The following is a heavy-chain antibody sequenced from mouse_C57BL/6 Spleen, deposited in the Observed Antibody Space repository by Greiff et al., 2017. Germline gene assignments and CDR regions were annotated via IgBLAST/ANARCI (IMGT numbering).Heavy chain of an antibody. CDR3: AILVGEVYYSNYYWYFDV. CDR1: GYTFTGYW. D-gene: IGHD2-5*01. CDR2: ILPGSGST. Sequence: QVHVKQPGAELMKPGASVKLSCKATGYTFTGYWIEWVKQRPGHGLEWIGEILPGSGSTNYNEKFKGKATFTADTSSNTAYMQLSSLATEDSAIYYCAILVGEVYYSNYYWYFDVWGTGTTVTVSS. V-gene: IGHV1-9*01. J-gene: IGHJ1*03.